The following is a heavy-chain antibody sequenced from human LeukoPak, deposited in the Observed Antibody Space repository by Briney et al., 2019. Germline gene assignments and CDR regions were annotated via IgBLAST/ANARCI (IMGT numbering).Heavy chain of an antibody. D-gene: IGHD3-10*01. CDR2: IYSGGST. Sequence: GGSLRLSCAVSGFNFWNTDMSWVRQAPGKGLEWVSVIYSGGSTYYADSVKGRFTISRDNSKNTLYLQMNSLRAEDTAVYYCAKNIWFGEFYYFDYWGQGTLVTVSS. V-gene: IGHV3-66*01. J-gene: IGHJ4*02. CDR3: AKNIWFGEFYYFDY. CDR1: GFNFWNTD.